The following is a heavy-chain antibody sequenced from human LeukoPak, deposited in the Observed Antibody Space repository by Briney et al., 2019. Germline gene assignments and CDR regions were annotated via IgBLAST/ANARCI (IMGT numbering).Heavy chain of an antibody. V-gene: IGHV3-15*01. D-gene: IGHD3-9*01. CDR2: IKSKTDGGTT. CDR1: GFTFSNAW. CDR3: TTKLRYFDWPRSDAFDI. J-gene: IGHJ3*02. Sequence: PGGSLRLSCAASGFTFSNAWMSWVRQAPGKGLEWVGRIKSKTDGGTTDYAAPVKGRFTISRDDSKNTLYLQMNSLKTEDTAVYYCTTKLRYFDWPRSDAFDIWGQGTMVTVSS.